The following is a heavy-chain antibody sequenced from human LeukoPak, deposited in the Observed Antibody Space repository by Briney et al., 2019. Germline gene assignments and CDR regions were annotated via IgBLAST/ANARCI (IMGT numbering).Heavy chain of an antibody. CDR3: ARGGGGCSWYFDL. V-gene: IGHV4-31*03. Sequence: PSQTLSLTCTVSGGSISSGGYYWSWIRQPPGKGLEWIGYIYYSGSTYYTPSLKNRVTISVATSKNQFSLRLSSVTAVDTAVYYCARGGGGCSWYFDLWGRGTLVTVSS. CDR2: IYYSGST. CDR1: GGSISSGGYY. J-gene: IGHJ2*01. D-gene: IGHD6-19*01.